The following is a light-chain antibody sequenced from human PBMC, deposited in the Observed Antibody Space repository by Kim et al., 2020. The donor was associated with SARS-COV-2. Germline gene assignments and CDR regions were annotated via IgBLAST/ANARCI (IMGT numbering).Light chain of an antibody. CDR1: QSLGSTY. CDR2: GAS. Sequence: SLSPGERATLSCRASQSLGSTYLAWYQQKPGQAPRLLIYGASSRATGIPDRFSGSGSGTDFTLTISRLEPEDFAVYYCQQYGGSPTTFGQGTKVDIK. J-gene: IGKJ1*01. V-gene: IGKV3-20*01. CDR3: QQYGGSPTT.